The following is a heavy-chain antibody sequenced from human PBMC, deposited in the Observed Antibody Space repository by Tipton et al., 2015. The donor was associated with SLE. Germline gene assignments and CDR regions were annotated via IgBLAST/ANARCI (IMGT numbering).Heavy chain of an antibody. D-gene: IGHD3-16*01. CDR1: GGSISSYY. J-gene: IGHJ4*02. Sequence: TLSLTCTVSGGSISSYYWSWIRQPPGKGLEWIGYIHHSGSTNYNPSLQSRVTISRDPSKNQFSLKPISATAADTAVYYCARDQVGVGDFDYWSQGTLVTVSS. V-gene: IGHV4-59*01. CDR3: ARDQVGVGDFDY. CDR2: IHHSGST.